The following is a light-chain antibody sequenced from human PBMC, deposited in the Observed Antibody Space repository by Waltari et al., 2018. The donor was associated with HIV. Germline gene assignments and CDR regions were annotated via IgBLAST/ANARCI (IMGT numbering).Light chain of an antibody. V-gene: IGLV1-44*01. CDR2: STN. CDR1: SSNIGSNS. Sequence: QSVLTQPPSASGTPGQRVTISCSGGSSNIGSNSVHWYQQLPVTAPRLLLDSTNQRPSRVPDRSSGSKSGTSAALTISGLQPEDEADYYCETWNGTLNAVIFGGGTKLTVL. J-gene: IGLJ2*01. CDR3: ETWNGTLNAVI.